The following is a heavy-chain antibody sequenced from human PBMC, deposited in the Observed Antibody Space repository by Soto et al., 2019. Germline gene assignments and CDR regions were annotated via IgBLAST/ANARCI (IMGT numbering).Heavy chain of an antibody. CDR2: ISGSGGST. J-gene: IGHJ4*02. D-gene: IGHD6-19*01. V-gene: IGHV3-23*01. Sequence: GSLRLSCAASGFTFSSYAMSWVRQAPGKGLEWVSAISGSGGSTYYADSVKGRFTISRDNSKNTLYLQMNSLRAEDTAVYYCAKKGSGWYYFDYWGQGTLVTVSS. CDR1: GFTFSSYA. CDR3: AKKGSGWYYFDY.